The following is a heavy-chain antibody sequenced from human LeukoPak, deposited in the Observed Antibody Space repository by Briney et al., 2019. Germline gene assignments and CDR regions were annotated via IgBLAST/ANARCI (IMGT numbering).Heavy chain of an antibody. J-gene: IGHJ4*02. V-gene: IGHV1-2*04. CDR2: INPNSGGT. CDR1: GYTFTRYY. CDR3: ARGKYGSGSYYFDY. D-gene: IGHD3-10*01. Sequence: SVKVSCKASGYTFTRYYMHWVRQPPGRGLEWMGWINPNSGGTNYAQKFQGWVTMTRDTSISTAYMELSRLRSDDTAVYYCARGKYGSGSYYFDYWGQGTLVTVSS.